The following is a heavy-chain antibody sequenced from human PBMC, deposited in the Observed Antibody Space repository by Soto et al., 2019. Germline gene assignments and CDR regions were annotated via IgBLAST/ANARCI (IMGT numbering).Heavy chain of an antibody. CDR2: IYYSGST. CDR1: GGSISSYY. CDR3: ARHDYYGSGRYYFDY. V-gene: IGHV4-59*08. D-gene: IGHD3-10*01. Sequence: SETLSLTCTVSGGSISSYYWSWIRQPPGKGLEWIGYIYYSGSTNYNPSLKSRVTISVDTSKNQFSLKLSSVTAADTAVYYCARHDYYGSGRYYFDYWGQGTLVTVSS. J-gene: IGHJ4*02.